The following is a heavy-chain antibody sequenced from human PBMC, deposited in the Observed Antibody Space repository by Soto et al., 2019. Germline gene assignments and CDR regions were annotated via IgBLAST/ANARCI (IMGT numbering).Heavy chain of an antibody. CDR2: IYPGDSDT. J-gene: IGHJ4*02. D-gene: IGHD3-22*01. V-gene: IGHV5-51*01. CDR3: ARTYYYDSSSLPDY. CDR1: GYSFTSYW. Sequence: GESLKISCQGSGYSFTSYWIGWVRQMPGKGLEWMGIIYPGDSDTRNSPSFQGQVTISADKSISTAYLQWSSLKASDTAMYYCARTYYYDSSSLPDYWGQGTLVTVSS.